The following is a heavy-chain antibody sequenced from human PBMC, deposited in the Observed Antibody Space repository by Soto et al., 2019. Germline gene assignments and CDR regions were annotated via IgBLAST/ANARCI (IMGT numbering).Heavy chain of an antibody. V-gene: IGHV4-30-4*08. J-gene: IGHJ6*02. CDR1: GGSISNDDYY. Sequence: SETLSLTCSVSGGSISNDDYYWTWIRQPPGKGLEWIGHIYYNGNTYYNPSLKSRLTMSLDTSQNQFSLHLTSVIAADSASYFCARATTATSSFFYYGLDVWGQGTTVS. CDR2: IYYNGNT. D-gene: IGHD1-1*01. CDR3: ARATTATSSFFYYGLDV.